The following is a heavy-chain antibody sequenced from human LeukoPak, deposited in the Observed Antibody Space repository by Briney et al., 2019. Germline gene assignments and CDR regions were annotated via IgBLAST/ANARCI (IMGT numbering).Heavy chain of an antibody. J-gene: IGHJ4*02. Sequence: LSLTCTVSGGSISSYYWSWIRQPPGKGLEWIAYISSTSETIYFADSVKGRFTISRDNAKNSLYLQMNSLRAEDTAVYYCARQLSGSYVWGQGTLVTVSS. CDR3: ARQLSGSYV. CDR1: GGSISSYY. CDR2: ISSTSETI. D-gene: IGHD1-26*01. V-gene: IGHV3-11*04.